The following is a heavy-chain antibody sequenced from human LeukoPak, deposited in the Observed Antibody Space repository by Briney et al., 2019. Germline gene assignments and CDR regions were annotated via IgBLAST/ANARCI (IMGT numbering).Heavy chain of an antibody. CDR2: IYYGGST. Sequence: SETLSLTCTVSGGSISSSSYYWGWIRQPPGKGLEWIGSIYYGGSTYYNPSLKSRVTISVDTSKNQFSLKLSSVTAADTAVYYCARRQRLHCSSTSCYFGFDYWGQGTLVTVSS. V-gene: IGHV4-39*01. CDR3: ARRQRLHCSSTSCYFGFDY. CDR1: GGSISSSSYY. J-gene: IGHJ4*02. D-gene: IGHD2-2*01.